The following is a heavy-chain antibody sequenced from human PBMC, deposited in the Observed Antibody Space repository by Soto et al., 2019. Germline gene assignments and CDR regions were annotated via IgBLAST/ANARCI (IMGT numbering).Heavy chain of an antibody. CDR2: ISGSGGST. J-gene: IGHJ4*02. Sequence: GGSLRLSCAASGFTFSSYAMSWVRQAPGKGLEWVSAISGSGGSTYYADSVKGRFTISRDNSKNTLYLQMNSLRVEDTAVYYCATKGMVRGVPYFDYWGQGTLVTVSS. V-gene: IGHV3-23*01. CDR3: ATKGMVRGVPYFDY. D-gene: IGHD3-10*01. CDR1: GFTFSSYA.